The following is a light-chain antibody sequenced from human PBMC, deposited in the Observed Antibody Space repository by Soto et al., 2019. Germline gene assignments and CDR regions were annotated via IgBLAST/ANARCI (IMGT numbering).Light chain of an antibody. CDR1: QSISSW. J-gene: IGKJ1*01. V-gene: IGKV1-5*03. CDR3: QQYVSSIQT. CDR2: KAS. Sequence: DIQMTQSPSTLSASVGDRVTITCRASQSISSWLSWYQQKPGTAPKLLIYKASTLESGVPSRFSGSGSGTEFTLTIRSLQPDDFATNYCQQYVSSIQTLRQGTKV.